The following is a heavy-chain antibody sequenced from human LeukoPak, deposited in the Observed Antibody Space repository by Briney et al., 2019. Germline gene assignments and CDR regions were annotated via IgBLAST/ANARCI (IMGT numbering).Heavy chain of an antibody. V-gene: IGHV4-38-2*02. Sequence: SETLSLTCTVSGYSISSGYYWGWIRQPPGKGLEWIGSIYHSGSTYYNPSLKSRVTISVDTSKNQFSLKLSSVTAADTAVYYCARVRLELLWFGELLNWGQGTLVTVSS. CDR2: IYHSGST. CDR1: GYSISSGYY. J-gene: IGHJ4*02. CDR3: ARVRLELLWFGELLN. D-gene: IGHD3-10*01.